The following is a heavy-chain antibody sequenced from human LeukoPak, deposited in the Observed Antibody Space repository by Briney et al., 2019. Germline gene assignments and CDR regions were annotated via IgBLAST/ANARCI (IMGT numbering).Heavy chain of an antibody. D-gene: IGHD2-2*01. CDR1: GYSISSGYY. J-gene: IGHJ4*02. CDR3: ARDSPEGYY. CDR2: IYHSGST. Sequence: SETLSLTCTVSGYSISSGYYWGWIRQPPGEGLEWIGSIYHSGSTYYNPSLKSRVTISVDTSKNQFSLKLSSVTAADTAVYYCARDSPEGYYWGQGTLVTVSS. V-gene: IGHV4-38-2*02.